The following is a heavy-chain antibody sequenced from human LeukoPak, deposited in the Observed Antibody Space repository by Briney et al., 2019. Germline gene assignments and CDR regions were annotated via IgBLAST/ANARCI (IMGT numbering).Heavy chain of an antibody. CDR1: GFTFSSYA. V-gene: IGHV3-23*01. J-gene: IGHJ4*02. CDR2: ISGSGGST. D-gene: IGHD2-8*01. CDR3: AKEFHGPPVSGVDY. Sequence: PGGSLRLSRAASGFTFSSYAMSWVRQAPGKGLEWVSAISGSGGSTYYADSVKGRFTISRDNSKNTLYLQMNSLRAEDTAVYYCAKEFHGPPVSGVDYWGQGTLVTVSS.